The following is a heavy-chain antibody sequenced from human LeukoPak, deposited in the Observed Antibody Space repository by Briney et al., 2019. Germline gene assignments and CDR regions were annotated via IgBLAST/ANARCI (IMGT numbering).Heavy chain of an antibody. CDR1: GFTFSSFS. V-gene: IGHV3-74*03. Sequence: GGSLRLSCAASGFTFSSFSMHWARQAPGKGLVWVSHISGDGSDTKYADSVKGRFTISRDNAKSTMYLQMNSLRAEDTAVYYCARWTPTYGDHYYWYFDLWGRGTLVTVSA. CDR2: ISGDGSDT. J-gene: IGHJ2*01. CDR3: ARWTPTYGDHYYWYFDL. D-gene: IGHD4-17*01.